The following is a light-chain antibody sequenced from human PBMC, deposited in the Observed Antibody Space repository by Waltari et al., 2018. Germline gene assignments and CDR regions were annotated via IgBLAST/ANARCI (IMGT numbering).Light chain of an antibody. Sequence: EIVLKQVPGKLSLPRGERAKLSCRASSSLSRSYVAWYQQRLGQAPRLLIHGASSRANGIPVRFSGSGSGAYFTHTISRLEPEDFAVYYCQQYGSSPRTFGQGTKVEIK. V-gene: IGKV3-20*01. CDR2: GAS. CDR1: SSLSRSY. CDR3: QQYGSSPRT. J-gene: IGKJ1*01.